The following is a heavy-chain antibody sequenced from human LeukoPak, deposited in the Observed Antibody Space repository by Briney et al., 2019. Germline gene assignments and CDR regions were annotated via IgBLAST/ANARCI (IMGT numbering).Heavy chain of an antibody. CDR2: ITSGGAP. D-gene: IGHD3-10*01. V-gene: IGHV3-23*01. J-gene: IGHJ6*02. CDR1: GFTFSNYA. CDR3: AKDGSGSGTIYYYYGMDV. Sequence: PGGSLRLSCAASGFTFSNYAVMWVRQAPGQGLEWVSAITSGGAPRYADSVKGRFTISRDNSKNTLYLQMNSLRAEDTAVYYCAKDGSGSGTIYYYYGMDVWGQGTTVAVSS.